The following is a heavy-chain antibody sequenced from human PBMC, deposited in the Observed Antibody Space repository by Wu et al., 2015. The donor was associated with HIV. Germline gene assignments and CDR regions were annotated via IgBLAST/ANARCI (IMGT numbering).Heavy chain of an antibody. J-gene: IGHJ6*03. CDR3: ARDGGTSYYYYMDV. D-gene: IGHD4-23*01. CDR1: GYTFTSYG. CDR2: IIPIFGTA. Sequence: QVQLVQSGAEVKKPGASVKVSCKASGYTFTSYGISWVRQAPGQGLEWMGGIIPIFGTANYAQKFQGRVTITADESTSIAYMELSSLRSEDTAVYYCARDGGTSYYYYMDVWGKGTTVTVSS. V-gene: IGHV1-69*13.